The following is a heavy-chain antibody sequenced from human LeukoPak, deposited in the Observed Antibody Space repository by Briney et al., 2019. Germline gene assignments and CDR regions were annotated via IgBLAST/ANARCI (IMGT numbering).Heavy chain of an antibody. D-gene: IGHD6-19*01. Sequence: GGSLRLSCAVSGFDFKTYGMHWLRQAPGKGLEWVAVTWYDGSYKYYADSVKGRFTISRDNSKNTLYLQMDSLGAEDTAVYYCARKQWMLDFWGQGTLVTVSS. CDR3: ARKQWMLDF. CDR1: GFDFKTYG. V-gene: IGHV3-33*01. CDR2: TWYDGSYK. J-gene: IGHJ4*02.